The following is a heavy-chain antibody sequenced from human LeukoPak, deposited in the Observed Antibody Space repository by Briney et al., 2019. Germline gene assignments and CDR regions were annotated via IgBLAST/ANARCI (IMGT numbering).Heavy chain of an antibody. CDR1: GGSINSNY. D-gene: IGHD6-13*01. CDR3: ALYRSSRDYYYYMDV. J-gene: IGHJ6*03. Sequence: PSETLSLTCTVSGGSINSNYWSWIRQPPGKGLEWIGYIYYSGSTNYNPSLQSRVTISVDTSKNQFSLRLRPVTAADTAVYYCALYRSSRDYYYYMDVWGKGTTVTVSS. CDR2: IYYSGST. V-gene: IGHV4-59*01.